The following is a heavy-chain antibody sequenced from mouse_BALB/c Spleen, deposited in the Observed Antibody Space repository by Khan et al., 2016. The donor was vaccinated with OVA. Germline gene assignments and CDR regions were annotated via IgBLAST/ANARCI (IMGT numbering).Heavy chain of an antibody. D-gene: IGHD2-4*01. V-gene: IGHV14-1*02. J-gene: IGHJ4*01. CDR2: IDPENGNT. Sequence: MQLEESGAELVRPGALVKLSCKASGFNTKDYYIHWVKQRPEQGLEWIGWIDPENGNTIYDSKFQDKATITADTSSNTAYLQLSSLTSEDTAVYYCARRDYEAMDYWGQGTSVTVSS. CDR1: GFNTKDYY. CDR3: ARRDYEAMDY.